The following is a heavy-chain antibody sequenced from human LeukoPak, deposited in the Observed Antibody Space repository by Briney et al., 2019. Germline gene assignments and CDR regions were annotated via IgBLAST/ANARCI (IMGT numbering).Heavy chain of an antibody. CDR2: IYYSGST. D-gene: IGHD3-3*01. Sequence: PSETLSLTCTVSGGSISNSSYYWGWIRQPPGKGLEWIGSIYYSGSTYYNPSLKSRVTISVDTSKNQFSLKLSSVTAADTAVYYCARLTTDDFWSGAYYYYMDVWGKGTTVTVSS. CDR1: GGSISNSSYY. CDR3: ARLTTDDFWSGAYYYYMDV. J-gene: IGHJ6*03. V-gene: IGHV4-39*01.